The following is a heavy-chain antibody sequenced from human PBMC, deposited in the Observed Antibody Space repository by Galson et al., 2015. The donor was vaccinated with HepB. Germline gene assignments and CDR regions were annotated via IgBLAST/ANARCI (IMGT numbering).Heavy chain of an antibody. CDR1: GYTFTSYY. D-gene: IGHD2-15*01. CDR2: INPSGGST. J-gene: IGHJ4*02. CDR3: ARGSRAGYCSGGSCYRAYYFDY. V-gene: IGHV1-46*01. Sequence: SCKASGYTFTSYYMHWVRQAPGQGLEWMGIINPSGGSTSYAQKFQGRVTMTRDTSTSTVYMELSSLRSEDTAVYYCARGSRAGYCSGGSCYRAYYFDYWGQGTLVTVSS.